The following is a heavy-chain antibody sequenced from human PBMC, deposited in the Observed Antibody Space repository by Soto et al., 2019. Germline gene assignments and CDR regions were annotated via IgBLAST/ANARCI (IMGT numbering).Heavy chain of an antibody. J-gene: IGHJ4*02. Sequence: EVQLVESGGGLVQPGGSLRLYCAASGFTVSSNYMSWVRQAPGKGLEWVSVIYSGGSTYYADSVKGRFTISRDNSKNTLYLQMNSLRAEDTAVYYCASRFIAVAGTEYDYWGQGTLVTVSS. CDR1: GFTVSSNY. CDR2: IYSGGST. V-gene: IGHV3-66*01. CDR3: ASRFIAVAGTEYDY. D-gene: IGHD6-19*01.